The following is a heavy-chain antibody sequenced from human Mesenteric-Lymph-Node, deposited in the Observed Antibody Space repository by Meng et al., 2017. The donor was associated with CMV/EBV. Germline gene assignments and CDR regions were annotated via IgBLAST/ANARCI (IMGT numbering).Heavy chain of an antibody. D-gene: IGHD6-13*01. V-gene: IGHV3-30*18. Sequence: FSFSSYGMHWVRQAPGKGLEWVAVISYDGSNKYYADSVKGRFTISRDNSKNTLYLQMNSLRAEDTAVYYCAKDDPGIAAALYYFDYWGQGTLVTVSS. CDR3: AKDDPGIAAALYYFDY. CDR2: ISYDGSNK. CDR1: FSFSSYG. J-gene: IGHJ4*02.